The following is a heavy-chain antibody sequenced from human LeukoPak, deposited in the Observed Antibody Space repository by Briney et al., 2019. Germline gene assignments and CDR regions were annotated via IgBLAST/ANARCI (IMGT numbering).Heavy chain of an antibody. Sequence: ASVKVSCKASGYTFISYDINWVRQATGQGLEWMGWMNPNSGNTGYAQKFQGRVTMTRNTSISTAYMELSSLRSEDTAVYYCASNGREPTLFDYWGQGTLVTVSS. J-gene: IGHJ4*02. CDR3: ASNGREPTLFDY. V-gene: IGHV1-8*01. CDR2: MNPNSGNT. D-gene: IGHD1-26*01. CDR1: GYTFISYD.